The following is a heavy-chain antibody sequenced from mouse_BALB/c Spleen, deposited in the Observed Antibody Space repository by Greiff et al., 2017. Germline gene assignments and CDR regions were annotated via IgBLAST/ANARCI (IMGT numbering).Heavy chain of an antibody. CDR3: ARSDYDYGYYFDY. CDR2: IDPANGNT. CDR1: GFNIKDTY. D-gene: IGHD2-4*01. J-gene: IGHJ2*01. Sequence: VQLQQSGAELVKPGASVKLSCTASGFNIKDTYMHWVKQRPEQGLEWIGRIDPANGNTKYDPKFQGKATITADTSSNTAYLQLSSLTSEDTAVYYCARSDYDYGYYFDYWGQGTTLTVSS. V-gene: IGHV14-3*02.